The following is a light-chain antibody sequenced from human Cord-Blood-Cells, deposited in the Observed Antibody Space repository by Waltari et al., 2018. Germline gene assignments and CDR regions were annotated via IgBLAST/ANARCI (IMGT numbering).Light chain of an antibody. CDR3: QQYYSTPWT. Sequence: DIVMTQSPDSLAVSLGERATINCKSSQSVLYSSNNKIYLAWYQQKPGQPPKLLIYWASTRESGVPDRFSGSGSGTDFTLTISSLQAEDEAVYYCQQYYSTPWTFGQGTKVEIK. J-gene: IGKJ1*01. CDR1: QSVLYSSNNKIY. CDR2: WAS. V-gene: IGKV4-1*01.